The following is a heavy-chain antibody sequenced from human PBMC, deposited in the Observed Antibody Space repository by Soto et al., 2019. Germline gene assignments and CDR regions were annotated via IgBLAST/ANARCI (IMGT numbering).Heavy chain of an antibody. D-gene: IGHD6-19*01. Sequence: GGSLRLSCAASGFTFSSYAMSWVRQAPGKGLEWVSAISGSGGSTYYADSVKGRFTISRDNSKNTLYLQMNSLRAEDTAVYYCGAECSSGWYADYWGQGTLVTVSS. J-gene: IGHJ4*02. CDR1: GFTFSSYA. CDR2: ISGSGGST. V-gene: IGHV3-23*01. CDR3: GAECSSGWYADY.